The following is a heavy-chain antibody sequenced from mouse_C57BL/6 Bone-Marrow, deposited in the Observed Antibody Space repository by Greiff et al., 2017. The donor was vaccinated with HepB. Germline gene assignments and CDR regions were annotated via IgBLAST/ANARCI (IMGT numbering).Heavy chain of an antibody. D-gene: IGHD2-5*01. V-gene: IGHV14-4*01. CDR1: GFNIKDDY. Sequence: VQLQQSGAELVRPGASVKLSCTASGFNIKDDYMHWVKQRPEQGLEWIGWIDPENGDTEYASKFQGKATITADTSSNTAYLQLSSLTSEDTAVYYCTTDPYSNYVDYWGQGTTLTVSS. J-gene: IGHJ2*01. CDR2: IDPENGDT. CDR3: TTDPYSNYVDY.